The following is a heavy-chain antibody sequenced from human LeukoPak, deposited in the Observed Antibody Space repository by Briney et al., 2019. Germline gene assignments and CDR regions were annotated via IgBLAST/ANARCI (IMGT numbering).Heavy chain of an antibody. CDR2: ISGSGGST. V-gene: IGHV3-23*01. J-gene: IGHJ4*02. D-gene: IGHD6-13*01. Sequence: GGSLRLSCAASGFTFSSYAMSWVRQAPGKGLEWVSAISGSGGSTYYADSVKGRFTISRDNAKNSLYLQMNSLRAEDTAVYYCARAPPRHSSSWTGPFDYWGQGTLVTVSS. CDR1: GFTFSSYA. CDR3: ARAPPRHSSSWTGPFDY.